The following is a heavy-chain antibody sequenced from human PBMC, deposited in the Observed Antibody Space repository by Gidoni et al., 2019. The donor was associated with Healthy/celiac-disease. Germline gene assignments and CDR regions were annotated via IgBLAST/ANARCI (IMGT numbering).Heavy chain of an antibody. J-gene: IGHJ5*02. V-gene: IGHV1-69*02. D-gene: IGHD2-2*02. CDR1: GGTFSSYT. CDR2: IIPILGIA. Sequence: VQLVQSGAEVKKPGSPVNVSCKASGGTFSSYTISWVRPAPGHGLEWTGRIIPILGIANYAQKVQGRVTITADKSTSTAYMELSSLRSEDTAVYYCAGETVVVPAAIPSGFDPWGQGTLVTVSS. CDR3: AGETVVVPAAIPSGFDP.